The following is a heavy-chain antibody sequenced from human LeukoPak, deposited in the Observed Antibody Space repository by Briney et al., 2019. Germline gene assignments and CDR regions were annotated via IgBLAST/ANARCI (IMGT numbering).Heavy chain of an antibody. V-gene: IGHV3-23*01. D-gene: IGHD6-19*01. CDR1: GFTFSSYA. Sequence: GGSLRLSCAASGFTFSSYAMSWVHQAPGKGLEWVSGISGSGGSTYYADSVKGRFTISRDNSKNTLYLQMNSLRAEDTAVYFCARDGYSSGWNFDYWGQGTLVTVSS. CDR2: ISGSGGST. J-gene: IGHJ4*02. CDR3: ARDGYSSGWNFDY.